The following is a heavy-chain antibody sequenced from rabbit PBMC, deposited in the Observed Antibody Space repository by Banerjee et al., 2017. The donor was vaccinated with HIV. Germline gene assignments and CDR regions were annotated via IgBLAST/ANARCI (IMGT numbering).Heavy chain of an antibody. J-gene: IGHJ4*01. V-gene: IGHV1S45*01. D-gene: IGHD4-2*01. CDR2: IYAGSSGSA. CDR3: ARDLAGTTL. CDR1: GFSFTGAYD. Sequence: QEQLVESGGDLVKPGASLTLTCKASGFSFTGAYDMCWVRQAPGKGLEWIACIYAGSSGSAYYASWAKGRFTISRTSSTTVTLQMTSLTAADTATYFCARDLAGTTLWGPGTLVTVS.